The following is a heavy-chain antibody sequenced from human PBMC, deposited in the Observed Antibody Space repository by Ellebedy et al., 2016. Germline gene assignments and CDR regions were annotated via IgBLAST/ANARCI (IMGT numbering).Heavy chain of an antibody. Sequence: GGSLRLSCGASKLTFSNYVTNWVRQAPGKGLEWVASIDRGSSVIDYADYGQGRFTVSRDNAKKSLYLQMGSLRGDDTGFYFCARECFGAETLDIWGQGTMVTVSA. V-gene: IGHV3-21*03. CDR1: KLTFSNYV. CDR3: ARECFGAETLDI. J-gene: IGHJ3*02. CDR2: IDRGSSVI. D-gene: IGHD4/OR15-4a*01.